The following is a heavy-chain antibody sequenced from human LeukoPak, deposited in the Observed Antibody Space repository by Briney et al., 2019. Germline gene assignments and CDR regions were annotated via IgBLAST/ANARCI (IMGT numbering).Heavy chain of an antibody. D-gene: IGHD2-2*01. CDR3: ASLGYCSSTRCSDASDI. CDR2: IIPTSGTG. Sequence: SVKVSCKASGYTFTSYDINWVRQAPGQGLEWMGGIIPTSGTGNYAQKFQGRVTITADGSASTAYMELSSLRSEDTALYYCASLGYCSSTRCSDASDIWGQGTMVTVSS. J-gene: IGHJ3*02. V-gene: IGHV1-69*13. CDR1: GYTFTSYD.